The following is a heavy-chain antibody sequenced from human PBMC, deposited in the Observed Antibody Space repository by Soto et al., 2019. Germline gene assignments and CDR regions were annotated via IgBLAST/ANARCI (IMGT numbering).Heavy chain of an antibody. CDR2: IVPIVDTA. CDR1: GGTFGSYA. D-gene: IGHD2-15*01. CDR3: VRVVAIPGLFDY. V-gene: IGHV1-69*13. J-gene: IGHJ4*02. Sequence: ASVKVSCKTSGGTFGSYAISWVRQAPGQGLEWMGGIVPIVDTATYAQKFQGRVTITADESTSTAYMELSRLRSDDTAVYYCVRVVAIPGLFDYWGQGTLVTVSS.